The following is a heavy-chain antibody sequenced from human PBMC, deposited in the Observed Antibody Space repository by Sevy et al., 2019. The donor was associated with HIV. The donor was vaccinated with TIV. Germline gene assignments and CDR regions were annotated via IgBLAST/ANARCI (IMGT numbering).Heavy chain of an antibody. CDR3: ARAVLTTRKNFDY. CDR2: ISYDGSNK. V-gene: IGHV3-30-3*01. CDR1: GFTFSSYA. Sequence: GGSLRLSCAASGFTFSSYAMHWVRQAPGKGLEWVAVISYDGSNKYYADSVKGRFTISRDNSKNTLYLQMNSLRAEDTAVYYCARAVLTTRKNFDYWGQGTLVTVSS. D-gene: IGHD4-17*01. J-gene: IGHJ4*02.